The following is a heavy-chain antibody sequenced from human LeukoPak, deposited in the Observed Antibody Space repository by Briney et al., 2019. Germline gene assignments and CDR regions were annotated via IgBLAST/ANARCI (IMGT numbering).Heavy chain of an antibody. Sequence: PGGSLRLSCAASGFAFSIYSMEWVRQAPGKGLELVSGITNTGGSTYYANSVEGRFSISRDNSKNTLYLQMGSLRADDMTVYYRARDGGWRYDYWGQGTLVTVSS. D-gene: IGHD6-19*01. CDR1: GFAFSIYS. V-gene: IGHV3-64*01. CDR2: ITNTGGST. J-gene: IGHJ4*02. CDR3: ARDGGWRYDY.